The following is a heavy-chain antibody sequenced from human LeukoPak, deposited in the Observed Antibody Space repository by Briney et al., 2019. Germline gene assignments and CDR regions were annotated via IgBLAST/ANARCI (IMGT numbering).Heavy chain of an antibody. V-gene: IGHV4-39*01. CDR3: ATTMMPSGFAY. J-gene: IGHJ4*02. D-gene: IGHD5-12*01. CDR2: IYYSGST. CDR1: GGSLSRTNYY. Sequence: SETLFLTCTVSGGSLSRTNYYWGWIRQPPGKGLEWIGSIYYSGSTYYNPSLKSRVTISVDTSKNQFSLKLSSVTAADTAVYYCATTMMPSGFAYWGQGTLVTVSS.